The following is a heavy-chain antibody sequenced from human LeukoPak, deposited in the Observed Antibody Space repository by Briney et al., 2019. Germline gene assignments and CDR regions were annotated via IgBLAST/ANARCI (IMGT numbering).Heavy chain of an antibody. CDR2: ISYDGNNK. CDR3: ARVNTIFGVVPPFPYLDY. CDR1: GFTFSSYA. J-gene: IGHJ4*02. Sequence: GGSLRLSCAASGFTFSSYAVHWVRQAPGKGLEWVAVISYDGNNKYYADSVKGRFTISRDNSKNTLYLQMNSLRAEDTAVYYCARVNTIFGVVPPFPYLDYWGQGTLITVSS. V-gene: IGHV3-30-3*01. D-gene: IGHD3-3*01.